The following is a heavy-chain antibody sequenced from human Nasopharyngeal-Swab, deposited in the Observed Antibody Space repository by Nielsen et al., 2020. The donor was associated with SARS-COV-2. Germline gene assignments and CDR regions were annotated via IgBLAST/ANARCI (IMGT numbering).Heavy chain of an antibody. CDR1: GFTFSDSW. CDR3: ARDFDKTGD. J-gene: IGHJ4*02. CDR2: INSDGSRT. V-gene: IGHV3-74*01. Sequence: GGSLRLSCAVSGFTFSDSWIHWVRKAPGKGLVWVSRINSDGSRTGYADSVKGRFTISRDNAKNTLYLQMNSLRAEDTAVYYCARDFDKTGDWGQGTLVTVSS. D-gene: IGHD7-27*01.